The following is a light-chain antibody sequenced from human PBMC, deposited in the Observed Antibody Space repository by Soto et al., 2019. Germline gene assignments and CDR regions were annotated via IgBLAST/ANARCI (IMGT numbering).Light chain of an antibody. CDR2: EVR. V-gene: IGLV2-14*01. Sequence: QSALTQPDFVSGSAGQSITISCSGTMRDVGAYNLVSWYQQHPGTAPKLIIYEVRNRPSGISSRFSGSRSGNTASLTISGLQSEDEGDYYCSAYTARSTLVFGGGTKVTVL. CDR1: MRDVGAYNL. CDR3: SAYTARSTLV. J-gene: IGLJ3*02.